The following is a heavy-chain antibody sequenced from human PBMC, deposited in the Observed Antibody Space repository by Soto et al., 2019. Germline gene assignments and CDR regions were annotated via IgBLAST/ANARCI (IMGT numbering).Heavy chain of an antibody. Sequence: PSETLSLTCAVYGGSFSGYYWSWIRQPPGKGLEWIGEINHRGSTKYNPSLKSRVTISEDTSKNQLSLKLSSVTAADTAVYYCARLPASGSYLDYRGQGTLVTVSS. CDR1: GGSFSGYY. J-gene: IGHJ4*02. CDR2: INHRGST. D-gene: IGHD1-26*01. V-gene: IGHV4-34*01. CDR3: ARLPASGSYLDY.